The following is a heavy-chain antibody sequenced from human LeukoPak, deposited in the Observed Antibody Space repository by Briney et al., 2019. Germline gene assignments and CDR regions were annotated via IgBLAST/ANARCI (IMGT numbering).Heavy chain of an antibody. V-gene: IGHV1-46*01. CDR3: AKDLVGASLHPSHAFDF. Sequence: GASVKVSCKASGYTFTSYYMHWVRQAPGQGLEWMGIINPSGGSTSYAQKFQGRVTMTRDTSTSTVCMELSSLRSEDTAVYYCAKDLVGASLHPSHAFDFWGHGTTVTVSS. J-gene: IGHJ3*01. D-gene: IGHD1-26*01. CDR1: GYTFTSYY. CDR2: INPSGGST.